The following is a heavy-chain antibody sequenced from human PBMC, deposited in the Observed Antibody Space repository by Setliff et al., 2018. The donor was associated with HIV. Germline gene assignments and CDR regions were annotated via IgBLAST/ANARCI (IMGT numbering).Heavy chain of an antibody. Sequence: GASVKVSCKASGYTFSDYYMHWVRQAPGQGLEWMGWINPNSGGTNYAQKFQGRVNMTRDTSISTTYMELSRLRSDDTAVYYCARDVYFTFSGEVIRHYLDVWGKGTTVTVSS. CDR1: GYTFSDYY. D-gene: IGHD3-3*01. CDR2: INPNSGGT. J-gene: IGHJ6*03. CDR3: ARDVYFTFSGEVIRHYLDV. V-gene: IGHV1-2*02.